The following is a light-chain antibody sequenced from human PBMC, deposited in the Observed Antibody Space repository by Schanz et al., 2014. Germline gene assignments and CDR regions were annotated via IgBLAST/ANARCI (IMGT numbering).Light chain of an antibody. CDR1: TSDVGAYNY. CDR2: DVS. Sequence: QSALTQPPSASGSLGQSVTISCTGTTSDVGAYNYVSWYQQHPGKAPKLMIYDVSNRPSGVPDRFSGAKSGTSASLAITGLQAGDEADYYCQSYDSSLSGWVFGGGTKLTVL. J-gene: IGLJ3*02. CDR3: QSYDSSLSGWV. V-gene: IGLV2-8*01.